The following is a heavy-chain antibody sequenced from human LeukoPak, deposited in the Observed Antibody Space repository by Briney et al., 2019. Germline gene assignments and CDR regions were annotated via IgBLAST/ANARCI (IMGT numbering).Heavy chain of an antibody. CDR3: ANHAGIAARASFDY. Sequence: VASVKVSCKASGGTFSSYAISWVRQAPGQGLEWMGGIIPIFGTANYAQKFQGRVTITADESTSTAYMELSSLRSEDTAVYYCANHAGIAARASFDYWGQGTLVTVSS. D-gene: IGHD6-6*01. CDR1: GGTFSSYA. V-gene: IGHV1-69*13. CDR2: IIPIFGTA. J-gene: IGHJ4*02.